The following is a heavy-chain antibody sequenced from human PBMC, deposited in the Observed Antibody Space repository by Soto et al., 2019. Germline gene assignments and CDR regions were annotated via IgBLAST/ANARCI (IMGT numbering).Heavy chain of an antibody. CDR2: IWYDGSNK. CDR1: GFTFSSYG. J-gene: IGHJ4*02. Sequence: QVQLVESGGGVVQPGRSLRLSCAASGFTFSSYGMHWVRQAPGKGLEWVAVIWYDGSNKYYADSVKGRFTISRDNSKNTLYLQMNSLRAEDTAVYYCARDHEPSSGCTHYFDYWGQGTLVTVSS. D-gene: IGHD6-19*01. CDR3: ARDHEPSSGCTHYFDY. V-gene: IGHV3-33*01.